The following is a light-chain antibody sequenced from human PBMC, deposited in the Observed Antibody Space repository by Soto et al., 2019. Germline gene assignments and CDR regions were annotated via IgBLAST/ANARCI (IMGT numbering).Light chain of an antibody. CDR3: QQRSKWPPP. V-gene: IGKV3-11*01. CDR2: DAS. CDR1: QSVSTY. J-gene: IGKJ4*01. Sequence: EIVLTQSPATLSLSPGVRATLSCRASQSVSTYLAWYQQKPGQAPRLLIYDASRRATGIPARFSGSGSGTDFTLTITSLEPEDFAVYYCQQRSKWPPPFGGGTKVEIK.